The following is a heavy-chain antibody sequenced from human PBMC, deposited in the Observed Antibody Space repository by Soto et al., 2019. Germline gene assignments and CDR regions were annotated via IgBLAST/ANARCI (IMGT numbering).Heavy chain of an antibody. D-gene: IGHD2-21*02. CDR2: IYYTGST. CDR3: VREDDGGDRDYYGLDV. J-gene: IGHJ6*02. V-gene: IGHV4-39*07. Sequence: LSLTCTVSGGSISSSSYYWGWIRQPPGKGLEWIGSIYYTGSTYYNPSLQSRVTMSVDTSKNLFSLNLSSVTAADTAVYFCVREDDGGDRDYYGLDVWGQGTTVTVSS. CDR1: GGSISSSSYY.